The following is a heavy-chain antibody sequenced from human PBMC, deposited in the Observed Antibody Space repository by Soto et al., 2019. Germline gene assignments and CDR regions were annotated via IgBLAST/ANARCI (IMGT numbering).Heavy chain of an antibody. J-gene: IGHJ4*02. D-gene: IGHD3-3*01. CDR1: GFTFSNYA. CDR3: AKVWRSGYSLFDS. CDR2: FTTSGSGT. Sequence: GGSLRLSCAASGFTFSNYAMSWVRQAPGKGLEWISGFTTSGSGTHYADSVKGRFTVSRDNSKNTLFLQMNTLRVEDTAVYYCAKVWRSGYSLFDSWGLGTLVTVSS. V-gene: IGHV3-23*01.